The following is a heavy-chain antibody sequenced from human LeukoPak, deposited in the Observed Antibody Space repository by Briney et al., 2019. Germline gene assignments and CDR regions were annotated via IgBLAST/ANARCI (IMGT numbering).Heavy chain of an antibody. J-gene: IGHJ4*02. CDR1: GGSISSSNW. D-gene: IGHD3-9*01. CDR3: ARSDDILTGYYSFDY. CDR2: IYHSGST. V-gene: IGHV4-4*02. Sequence: PSGTLSLTCAVSGGSISSSNWWSWVRQPPGKGLEWIGEIYHSGSTNYNPSLKSRVTISVDKSKNQFSLKLSSVTAADTAVYYCARSDDILTGYYSFDYWGQGTLVTVSP.